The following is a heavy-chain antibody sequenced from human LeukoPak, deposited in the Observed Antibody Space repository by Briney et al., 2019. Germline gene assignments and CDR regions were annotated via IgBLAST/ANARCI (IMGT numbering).Heavy chain of an antibody. J-gene: IGHJ3*02. V-gene: IGHV1-2*02. Sequence: GASVNVSCKASGDTFTGYYMHWGRQAPGQGLEWMGWINPNSGGTNYTQKFQGRVTMTRDTSISTAYMELSRLRSDDTAVYYCANAYCSGGSCSADDAFDIWGQGTMVTVSS. CDR3: ANAYCSGGSCSADDAFDI. CDR2: INPNSGGT. D-gene: IGHD2-15*01. CDR1: GDTFTGYY.